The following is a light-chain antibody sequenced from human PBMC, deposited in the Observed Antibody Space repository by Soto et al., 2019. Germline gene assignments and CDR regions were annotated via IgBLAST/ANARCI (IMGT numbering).Light chain of an antibody. J-gene: IGKJ5*01. CDR2: DAS. V-gene: IGKV1-33*01. CDR3: QRYDSLPIT. Sequence: DIQMTQSPSSLSASVGDRVTITCLASQDIGKFLNWYQQKPGKAPKLLIYDASNLETGVPSRFSGSGSGTDFTFTISSLQAEDIATYYCQRYDSLPITFGQGTRLDIK. CDR1: QDIGKF.